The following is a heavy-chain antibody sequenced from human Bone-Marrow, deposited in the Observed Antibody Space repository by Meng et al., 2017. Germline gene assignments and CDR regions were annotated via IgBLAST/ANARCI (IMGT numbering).Heavy chain of an antibody. D-gene: IGHD1-14*01. CDR2: IKQDGSEM. CDR3: ARERGSRKFDL. CDR1: GFSFSSYW. J-gene: IGHJ2*01. V-gene: IGHV3-7*01. Sequence: GESLKISCVASGFSFSSYWMGWVLQTPGKGLEWVANIKQDGSEMYYVDSVKGRFTISRDNAKNSLYVQMSSLRVEDTALYYCARERGSRKFDLWGRGTVVTVSS.